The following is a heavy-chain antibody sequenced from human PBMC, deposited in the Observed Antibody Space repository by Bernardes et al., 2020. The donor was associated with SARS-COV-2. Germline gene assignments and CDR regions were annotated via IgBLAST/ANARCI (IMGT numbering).Heavy chain of an antibody. CDR3: ARARTTYYDFWSGYRYFDL. CDR1: GGSFSGYY. Sequence: WDTLSLTCAVYGGSFSGYYWSWIRQPPGKGLEWIGEINHSGSTNYNPSLKSRVTISVDTSKNQFSLKLSSVTAADTAVYYCARARTTYYDFWSGYRYFDLWGRGTLVTVSS. V-gene: IGHV4-34*01. J-gene: IGHJ2*01. CDR2: INHSGST. D-gene: IGHD3-3*01.